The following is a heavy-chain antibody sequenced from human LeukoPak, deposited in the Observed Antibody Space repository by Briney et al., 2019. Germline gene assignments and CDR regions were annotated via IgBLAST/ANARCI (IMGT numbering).Heavy chain of an antibody. CDR3: AKGDGEFEY. CDR1: GYKFTSYW. J-gene: IGHJ4*02. D-gene: IGHD3-10*01. V-gene: IGHV5-51*01. Sequence: GESLRISCKGSGYKFTSYWIGWMRQMPVKGMEWMGVIYPSDSDTRYNVSFEGQVTISADKSITTAYLEWSSLRPSDTAVYYCAKGDGEFEYWGQGTLVTVSS. CDR2: IYPSDSDT.